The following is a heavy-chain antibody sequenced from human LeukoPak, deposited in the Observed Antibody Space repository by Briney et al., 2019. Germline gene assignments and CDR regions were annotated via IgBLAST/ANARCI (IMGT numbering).Heavy chain of an antibody. D-gene: IGHD3-16*01. CDR1: NGSISGYY. V-gene: IGHV4-4*09. CDR3: ARFTYTTRPSDV. CDR2: IYSSGST. Sequence: SETLSLTCSVSNGSISGYYWSWIRQPPGETLEWIGYIYSSGSTNYNPSLQSRVTMSVDTSMNQFSLRLSSVTAADTAIYYCARFTYTTRPSDVWGKGTTVTVSS. J-gene: IGHJ6*04.